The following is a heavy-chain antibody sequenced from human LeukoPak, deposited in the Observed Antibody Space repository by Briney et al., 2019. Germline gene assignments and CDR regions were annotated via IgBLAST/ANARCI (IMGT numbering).Heavy chain of an antibody. CDR2: IRYDGSNK. J-gene: IGHJ6*03. CDR3: AKRVVITTTDYYYYYMDV. CDR1: GFSFSDYG. Sequence: GGSLRLSCAASGFSFSDYGMHWVRQAPGKGLEWVAFIRYDGSNKYYADSVKGRFTISRDNSENTLYLQMNSLRAEDTAVYYCAKRVVITTTDYYYYYMDVWGKGTTVTVSS. V-gene: IGHV3-30*02. D-gene: IGHD3-22*01.